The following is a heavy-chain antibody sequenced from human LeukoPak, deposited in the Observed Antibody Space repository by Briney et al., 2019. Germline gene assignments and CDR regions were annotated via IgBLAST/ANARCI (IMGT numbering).Heavy chain of an antibody. D-gene: IGHD1/OR15-1a*01. V-gene: IGHV3-74*01. J-gene: IGHJ3*02. Sequence: PGGSLRLSCAASEFTISRYWMHWVRQAPGKGLVWVSNINNDGSITTYADSVKGRFTISRDNVKNTLFLQMNSLGAEDTALCYCARGWNTTPRSGFDIWGLGTMVTVPS. CDR3: ARGWNTTPRSGFDI. CDR1: EFTISRYW. CDR2: INNDGSIT.